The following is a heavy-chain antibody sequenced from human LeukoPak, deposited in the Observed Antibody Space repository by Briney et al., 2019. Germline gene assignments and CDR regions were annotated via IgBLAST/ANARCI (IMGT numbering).Heavy chain of an antibody. Sequence: GGSLRLSCAASGFTFSSYGLHWVRQAPGKGLERVAGISYDGSNKYYADSVKGRFTISRDNSKNTVYLQMNSLRAEDTAVYYCARDLATLGMDVWGKGTTVTVSS. CDR2: ISYDGSNK. J-gene: IGHJ6*04. CDR3: ARDLATLGMDV. D-gene: IGHD5-12*01. V-gene: IGHV3-30*01. CDR1: GFTFSSYG.